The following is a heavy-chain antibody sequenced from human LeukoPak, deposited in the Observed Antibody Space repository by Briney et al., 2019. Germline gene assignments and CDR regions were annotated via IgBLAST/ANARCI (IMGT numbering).Heavy chain of an antibody. V-gene: IGHV3-30*02. CDR3: ARRDSGSRGFDS. CDR2: IRFDGSNK. J-gene: IGHJ4*02. CDR1: GFTFSSYG. Sequence: GGSLRLSCVASGFTFSSYGMDWVRQAPGKGLEWVAFIRFDGSNKHYAESVKGRFTVSRDNAKTSLYLQMNSLRAEDTAVYYCARRDSGSRGFDSWGQGTLVTVSS. D-gene: IGHD3-10*01.